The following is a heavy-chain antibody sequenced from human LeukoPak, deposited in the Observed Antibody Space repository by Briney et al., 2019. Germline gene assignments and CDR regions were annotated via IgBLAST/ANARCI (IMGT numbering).Heavy chain of an antibody. CDR1: GFTFSSYG. CDR2: IRYDGNNK. Sequence: PGGSLRLSCAASGFTFSSYGMHWVRQAPAKGLEWVAFIRYDGNNKYYADSVKGRFTISRDNSKNTLYLQMNSLRPEDTAVYYCAKDWVFDYWGQGTLVTVSS. J-gene: IGHJ4*02. CDR3: AKDWVFDY. V-gene: IGHV3-30*02. D-gene: IGHD3-16*01.